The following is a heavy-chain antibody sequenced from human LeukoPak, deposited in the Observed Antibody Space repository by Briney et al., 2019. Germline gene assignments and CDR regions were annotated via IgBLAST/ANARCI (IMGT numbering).Heavy chain of an antibody. CDR2: ISGSGGST. CDR1: GFTFSSYA. D-gene: IGHD6-13*01. Sequence: PGGSLRLSCAASGFTFSSYAMSWVRQAPGKGLEWVSAISGSGGSTYYADSVKGRFTISRDNAKNTLYLQMSSPRAEDTAVYYCARETRPSITAAGPFDPWGQGTLVTVSS. CDR3: ARETRPSITAAGPFDP. V-gene: IGHV3-23*01. J-gene: IGHJ5*02.